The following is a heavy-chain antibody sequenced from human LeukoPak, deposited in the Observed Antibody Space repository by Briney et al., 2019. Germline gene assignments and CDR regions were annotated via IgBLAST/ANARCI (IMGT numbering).Heavy chain of an antibody. D-gene: IGHD3-10*02. CDR3: AELGITMIGGV. Sequence: GGFLRLSCAASGFTVSRYEMNWVRQAPGKGLEWVSYISSSGSTIYYADSVKGRFTISRDNAKNSLYLQMNSLRAEDTAVYYCAELGITMIGGVWGKGTTVTISS. CDR2: ISSSGSTI. J-gene: IGHJ6*04. CDR1: GFTVSRYE. V-gene: IGHV3-48*03.